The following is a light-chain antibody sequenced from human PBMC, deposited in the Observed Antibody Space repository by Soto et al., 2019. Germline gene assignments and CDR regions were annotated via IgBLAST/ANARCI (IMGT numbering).Light chain of an antibody. J-gene: IGKJ4*01. V-gene: IGKV1-39*01. CDR3: QQSYSLPPT. CDR2: AAS. Sequence: DIPMTQSPSSLSASVGDRVTITCRASQRISTFLNWYQQKPGKAPNLLIYAASSLQSGVPSRFSGSGSGTDFTLTISSLQPDDFATYYCQQSYSLPPTFGGGTKVEI. CDR1: QRISTF.